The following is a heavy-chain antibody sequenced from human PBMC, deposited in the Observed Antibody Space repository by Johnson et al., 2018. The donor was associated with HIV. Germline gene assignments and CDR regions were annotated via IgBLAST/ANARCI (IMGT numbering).Heavy chain of an antibody. Sequence: VQLVESGGGLVQPGRSLRLSCTASGFTFGDYAMSWFRQAPGKGLEWVGFIRSKAYGGTTEYAASVKDRFTVSRDDSKSIAFLQMNSLKTEDTAMYYCSGGRDLRAFDIWGQGTMVTVSS. CDR2: IRSKAYGGTT. V-gene: IGHV3-49*03. CDR1: GFTFGDYA. J-gene: IGHJ3*02. CDR3: SGGRDLRAFDI. D-gene: IGHD3-10*01.